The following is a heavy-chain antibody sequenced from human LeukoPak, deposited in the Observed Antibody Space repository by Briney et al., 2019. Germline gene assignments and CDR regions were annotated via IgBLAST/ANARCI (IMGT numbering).Heavy chain of an antibody. CDR1: GGSISSSSYY. J-gene: IGHJ4*02. CDR3: AGHIPPPYYDILTGYSLFDY. Sequence: PSETLSLTCTVSGGSISSSSYYWGWIRQPPGKGLEWIGSIYYSGSTYYNPSLKSRVTISVDTSKNQFSLKLSSVTAADTAVYYCAGHIPPPYYDILTGYSLFDYWGQGTLVTVSS. D-gene: IGHD3-9*01. CDR2: IYYSGST. V-gene: IGHV4-39*01.